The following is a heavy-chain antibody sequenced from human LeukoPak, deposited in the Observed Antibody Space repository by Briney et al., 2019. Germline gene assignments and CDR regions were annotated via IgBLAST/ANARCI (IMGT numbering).Heavy chain of an antibody. J-gene: IGHJ4*02. D-gene: IGHD3-22*01. V-gene: IGHV3-66*01. CDR3: ARNYYDSSAYYYFDY. CDR2: IYSSGST. CDR1: GFTVSSNY. Sequence: GGSLRLSCAASGFTVSSNYMSWVRQAPGKGLECLSIIYSSGSTYYADSVKGRFTISRDNSKNTLYLQMNSLRAEDTAVYYCARNYYDSSAYYYFDYWGQGTLVTVSS.